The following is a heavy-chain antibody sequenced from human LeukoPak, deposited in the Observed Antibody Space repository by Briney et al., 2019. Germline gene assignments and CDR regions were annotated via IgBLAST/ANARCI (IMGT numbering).Heavy chain of an antibody. CDR3: AREHQTTVAHILFDY. CDR2: INPSGGST. D-gene: IGHD4-23*01. J-gene: IGHJ4*02. V-gene: IGHV1-46*01. CDR1: GYTFTSYY. Sequence: ASVKVSCKASGYTFTSYYIHRVRQAPGQGLEWMGLINPSGGSTNYAQKFQGRVTMTRDTSTSTVYMELSSLRAEDTAVYYCAREHQTTVAHILFDYWGQGTLVTVSS.